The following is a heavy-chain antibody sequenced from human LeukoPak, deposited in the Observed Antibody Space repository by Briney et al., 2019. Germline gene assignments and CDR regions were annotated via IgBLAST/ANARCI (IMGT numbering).Heavy chain of an antibody. V-gene: IGHV3-7*01. D-gene: IGHD6-19*01. CDR2: IKQDGSEK. CDR3: ASPDWGGQWLAQDFDY. Sequence: GGSLRLSCAASGFTFSSYWMSWVRQAPGKGLEWVANIKQDGSEKYYVDSVKGRFTISRDNAKNSLYLQMNSLRAEDTAVYDCASPDWGGQWLAQDFDYWGQGTLVTVSS. J-gene: IGHJ4*02. CDR1: GFTFSSYW.